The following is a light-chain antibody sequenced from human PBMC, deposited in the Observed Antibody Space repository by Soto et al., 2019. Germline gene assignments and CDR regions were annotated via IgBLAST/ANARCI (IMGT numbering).Light chain of an antibody. CDR2: GAS. CDR3: QQYNNCPPRYT. Sequence: EIVMTQSPATLSVSPGERATLSCRASQSISSNLAWYQQKPGQAPRLLIYGASTMATGLPARCSGGGSGTEFTPTISSLQSEDFALYYSQQYNNCPPRYTFGQGTKLEIK. CDR1: QSISSN. J-gene: IGKJ2*01. V-gene: IGKV3-15*01.